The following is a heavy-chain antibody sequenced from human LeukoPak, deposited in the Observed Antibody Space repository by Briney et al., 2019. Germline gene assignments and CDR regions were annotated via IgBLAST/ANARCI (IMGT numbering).Heavy chain of an antibody. CDR3: ARDYGDYQYYYYGMDV. D-gene: IGHD4-17*01. J-gene: IGHJ6*02. Sequence: ASVKVSFKASGYTFTGYYMHWVRQAPGQGLEWMGWINPNSSGTNYAQKFQGRVTMTRDTSISTAYMELSRLRSDDTAVYYCARDYGDYQYYYYGMDVWGQGTTVKVSS. CDR2: INPNSSGT. V-gene: IGHV1-2*02. CDR1: GYTFTGYY.